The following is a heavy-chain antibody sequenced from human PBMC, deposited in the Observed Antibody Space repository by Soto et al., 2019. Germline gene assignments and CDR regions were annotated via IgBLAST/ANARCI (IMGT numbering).Heavy chain of an antibody. J-gene: IGHJ3*01. V-gene: IGHV3-11*01. D-gene: IGHD3-22*01. CDR1: GLTLSDYY. CDR2: ISSNTKMI. Sequence: PGGSLRLSCVASGLTLSDYYITWIRQAPGRGLEWVAYISSNTKMIFYSDSVKGRFTISRDNAKNALFLEMSGLRVEDSATYYCAGSGPIPAYDSSGYRKYRFSVWGQGTKVTVSS. CDR3: AGSGPIPAYDSSGYRKYRFSV.